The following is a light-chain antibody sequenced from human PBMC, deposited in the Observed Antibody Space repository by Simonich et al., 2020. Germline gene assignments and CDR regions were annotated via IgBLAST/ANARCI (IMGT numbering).Light chain of an antibody. CDR2: WAS. V-gene: IGKV4-1*01. CDR1: QIVLYSSNNKNY. Sequence: DIVMTQSPASLALSLGERATINCKSNQIVLYSSNNKNYLACYQQNPGQPPKLLIYWASTRESGVPDRFSGSGSGTDFTLTISSLQAEDVAVYYCQQYYSTPYTFGQGTKLEIK. J-gene: IGKJ2*01. CDR3: QQYYSTPYT.